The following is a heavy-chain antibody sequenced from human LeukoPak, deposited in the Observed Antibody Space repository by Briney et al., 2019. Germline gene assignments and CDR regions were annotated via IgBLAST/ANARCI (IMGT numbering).Heavy chain of an antibody. V-gene: IGHV3-74*01. CDR2: INSDGGST. Sequence: PGGSLRLSCAASGFTFSSYWMHWVRQAPGKGLVWVSRINSDGGSTSYTDSVKGRFTISRDNSKNTLYLQMNSLRAEDTAVYYCARGPSGYHNTGGQGTLVTVSS. CDR3: ARGPSGYHNT. J-gene: IGHJ4*02. D-gene: IGHD5-12*01. CDR1: GFTFSSYW.